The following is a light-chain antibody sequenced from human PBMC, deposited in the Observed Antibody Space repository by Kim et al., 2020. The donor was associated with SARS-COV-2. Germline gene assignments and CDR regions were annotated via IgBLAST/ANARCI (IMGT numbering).Light chain of an antibody. V-gene: IGKV1-27*01. J-gene: IGKJ1*01. CDR3: QQCKGAPWT. CDR1: QGISNS. Sequence: DIQMTQSPSSLSASVGDRVTITCRASQGISNSLAWYQQKPGKVPKLLTFGASALQSGVPSRFSGSGSGTDFTLTITSLQPEDVAVYYCQQCKGAPWTFGHGTKVDIK. CDR2: GAS.